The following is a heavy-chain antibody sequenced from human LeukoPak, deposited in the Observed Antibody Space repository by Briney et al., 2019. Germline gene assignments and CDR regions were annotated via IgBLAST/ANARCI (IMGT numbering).Heavy chain of an antibody. CDR3: AKELYYGSGSYGYFDY. Sequence: SETLSLTCTVSGYSISSGYYWGWIRQPPGKGLEWIGSIYHSGSTYYNPSLKSRVTISVDTSKNQFSLKLSSVTAADTAVYYCAKELYYGSGSYGYFDYWGQGTLVTVSS. J-gene: IGHJ4*02. V-gene: IGHV4-38-2*02. CDR2: IYHSGST. CDR1: GYSISSGYY. D-gene: IGHD3-10*01.